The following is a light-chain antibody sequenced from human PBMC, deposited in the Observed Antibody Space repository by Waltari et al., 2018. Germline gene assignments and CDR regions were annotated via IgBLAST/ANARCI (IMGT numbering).Light chain of an antibody. Sequence: SYDLTQPPSVSVSPGQTASITCSGHQLTNKYVCWYQQKPGQSPLLVISQDLSRPSGTPGGFPGSNSGNTATLTISGTQAMDEADYYCQAWDSTTLVFGGGTKLTVL. CDR3: QAWDSTTLV. CDR1: QLTNKY. J-gene: IGLJ2*01. V-gene: IGLV3-1*01. CDR2: QDL.